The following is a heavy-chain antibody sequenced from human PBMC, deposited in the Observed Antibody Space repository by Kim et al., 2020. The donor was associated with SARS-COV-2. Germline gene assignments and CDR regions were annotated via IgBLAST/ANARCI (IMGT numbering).Heavy chain of an antibody. Sequence: GGSLRLSCAASGFTFSSYWMSWVRQAPGKGLEWVANIKQDESEKYYVDSVKGRFTISRDNAKNSLHLQMNSLRAEDTAVYYCARFDVVVVPAAATFDYWGQGTLVTVSS. CDR1: GFTFSSYW. J-gene: IGHJ4*02. V-gene: IGHV3-7*03. CDR2: IKQDESEK. CDR3: ARFDVVVVPAAATFDY. D-gene: IGHD2-2*01.